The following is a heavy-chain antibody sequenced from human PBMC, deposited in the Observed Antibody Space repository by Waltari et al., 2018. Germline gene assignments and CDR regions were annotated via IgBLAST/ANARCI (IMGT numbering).Heavy chain of an antibody. Sequence: QVQLVQSGAEVQKPGASVKVSCKASGYTFTGYYMHWVRQAPGQGLEWMGRINPNSGDTSISTAYMELSRLRSDDTAVYYCARDGGLGLVQGVRGMDVWGQGTTVTVSS. V-gene: IGHV1-2*06. CDR1: GYTFTGYY. CDR2: INPNSG. CDR3: ARDGGLGLVQGVRGMDV. D-gene: IGHD3-10*01. J-gene: IGHJ6*02.